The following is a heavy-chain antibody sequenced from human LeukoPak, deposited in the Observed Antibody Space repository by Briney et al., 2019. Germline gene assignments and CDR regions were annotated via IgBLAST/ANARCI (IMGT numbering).Heavy chain of an antibody. V-gene: IGHV4-39*07. CDR2: IYYTGST. CDR1: GASISGGTYY. J-gene: IGHJ6*02. Sequence: SETLSLTCSVSGASISGGTYYWGWIRQPPGKGLEWIGSIYYTGSTYDNPSLKSRVTISVDTSKNQFSLKLSSVTAADTAVYYCARGGQYDFWSGYPNYYYYGMDVWGQGTTVTVSS. CDR3: ARGGQYDFWSGYPNYYYYGMDV. D-gene: IGHD3-3*01.